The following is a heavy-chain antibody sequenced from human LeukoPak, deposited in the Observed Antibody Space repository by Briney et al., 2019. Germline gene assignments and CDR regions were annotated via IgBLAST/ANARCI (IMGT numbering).Heavy chain of an antibody. CDR3: GRLDYYYYLDV. V-gene: IGHV5-51*01. CDR2: FYPADSDT. Sequence: GESLKISCRVSGYSFTSYLFSWLRQLPGKGLGGLEGFYPADSDTSYSPSFKAQVPCSGDKSTSPAYLHWSSREASTTAIYYGGRLDYYYYLDVWGKGTTVTVSS. J-gene: IGHJ6*03. CDR1: GYSFTSYL.